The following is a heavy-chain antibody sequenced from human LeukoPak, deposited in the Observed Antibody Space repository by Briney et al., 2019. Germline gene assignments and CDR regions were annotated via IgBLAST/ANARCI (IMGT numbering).Heavy chain of an antibody. CDR3: AKGPIVVVITTSFDY. CDR2: ISGSGGST. V-gene: IGHV3-23*01. D-gene: IGHD3-22*01. CDR1: GFTFSSYA. J-gene: IGHJ4*02. Sequence: GGSLRLSSAASGFTFSSYAMSWVRQAPGKGLEWVSAISGSGGSTYYADSVKGRFTISRDNSKNTLYLQINSLRAEDTAVYYCAKGPIVVVITTSFDYWGQGTLVTVSS.